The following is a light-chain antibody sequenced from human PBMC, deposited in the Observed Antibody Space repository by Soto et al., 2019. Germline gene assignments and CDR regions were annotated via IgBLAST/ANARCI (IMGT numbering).Light chain of an antibody. CDR1: QGISSY. CDR3: QQLNSYPRT. V-gene: IGKV1-9*01. CDR2: AAS. Sequence: DIQLTQSPSFLSASVGDRVTITCRASQGISSYLAWYQQTPGKAPKLLIYAASTLQSGVPSRFSGSGSGTEFTLTISSLQPEDFATYYCQQLNSYPRTFGPGNKVDIK. J-gene: IGKJ3*01.